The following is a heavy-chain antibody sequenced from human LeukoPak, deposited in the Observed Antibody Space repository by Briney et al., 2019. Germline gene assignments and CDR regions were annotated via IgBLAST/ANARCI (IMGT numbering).Heavy chain of an antibody. J-gene: IGHJ4*02. V-gene: IGHV3-23*01. CDR1: GFTFSSYA. CDR3: AKDRRGYSYGYLFDY. Sequence: PGGSLRLSCAASGFTFSSYAMSWVRQAPGKGLEWVLAISNGGGSTYYADSVKGRFTISRDNSKNTLYLQMNSLRAEDTAVYHCAKDRRGYSYGYLFDYWGQGTLVTVSS. D-gene: IGHD5-18*01. CDR2: ISNGGGST.